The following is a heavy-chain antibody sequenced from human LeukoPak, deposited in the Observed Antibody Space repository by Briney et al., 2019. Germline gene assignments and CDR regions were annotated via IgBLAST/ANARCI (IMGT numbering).Heavy chain of an antibody. CDR3: AREMATIGGSAFDI. Sequence: GRSLRLSCAAFGFTFSSYAMHWVRQAPGKGLEWVAVISYDGSNKYYADSVKGRFTISRDNSKNTLYLQMNSLRAEDTAVYYSAREMATIGGSAFDIWGQGTMVTVSS. V-gene: IGHV3-30*04. CDR2: ISYDGSNK. D-gene: IGHD5-24*01. J-gene: IGHJ3*02. CDR1: GFTFSSYA.